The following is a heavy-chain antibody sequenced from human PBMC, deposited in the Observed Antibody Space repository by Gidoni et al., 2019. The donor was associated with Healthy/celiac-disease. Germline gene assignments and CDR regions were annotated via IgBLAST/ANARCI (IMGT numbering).Heavy chain of an antibody. CDR3: ARGFFRGVTARPLRKPGIYYFDY. D-gene: IGHD3-3*02. Sequence: QVQLQQWGAGLLKPSETLSLTCAVYGGSFSGYYWSWIRQPPGKGLEWIGEINHSGSTNYNPSLKSRVTISVDTSKNQFSLKLSSVTAADTAVYYCARGFFRGVTARPLRKPGIYYFDYWGQGTLVTVSS. V-gene: IGHV4-34*01. CDR2: INHSGST. J-gene: IGHJ4*02. CDR1: GGSFSGYY.